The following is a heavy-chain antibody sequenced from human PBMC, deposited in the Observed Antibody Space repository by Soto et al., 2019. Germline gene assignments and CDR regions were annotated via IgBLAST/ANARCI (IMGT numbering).Heavy chain of an antibody. CDR1: GFTFSSYS. CDR3: AREGYCSGGSCYYYYYYYYYMDV. CDR2: ISSSSSTI. J-gene: IGHJ6*03. D-gene: IGHD2-15*01. Sequence: GGSLRLSCAASGFTFSSYSMNWVRQAPGKGLEWVSYISSSSSTIYYADSVKGRFTISRDNAKNSLYLQMNSLRAEDTAVYYCAREGYCSGGSCYYYYYYYYYMDVWGKGTTLTVSS. V-gene: IGHV3-48*01.